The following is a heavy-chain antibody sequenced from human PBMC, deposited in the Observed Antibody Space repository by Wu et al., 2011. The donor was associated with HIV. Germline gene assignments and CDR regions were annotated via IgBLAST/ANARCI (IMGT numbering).Heavy chain of an antibody. J-gene: IGHJ3*02. CDR3: ASPAGGMGYESGVGDAFDI. Sequence: QVQLVQSGAEVKKPGSSVKVSCKASGGTFSSYAISWVRQAPGQGLEWMGRIIPIFGTANYAQKFQGRVTITTDESTSTAYMELSSLRSEDTAVYYCASPAGGMGYESGVGDAFDIWGQGDNGHRLF. V-gene: IGHV1-69*18. CDR1: GGTFSSYA. D-gene: IGHD5-12*01. CDR2: IIPIFGTA.